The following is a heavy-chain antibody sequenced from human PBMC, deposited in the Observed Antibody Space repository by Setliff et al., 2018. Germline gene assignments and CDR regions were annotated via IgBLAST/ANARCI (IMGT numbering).Heavy chain of an antibody. CDR2: ISYDGSNK. Sequence: GGSLRLSCAASGFTFSSYGMHWVRQAPGKGLEWVAVISYDGSNKYYADSVKGRFTISRDNSKNTLYLQMNSLRAEDTAVYYCARDYTYYDFWSGPSSDAFDIWGQGSLVTVSS. CDR3: ARDYTYYDFWSGPSSDAFDI. CDR1: GFTFSSYG. V-gene: IGHV3-30*12. J-gene: IGHJ4*02. D-gene: IGHD3-3*01.